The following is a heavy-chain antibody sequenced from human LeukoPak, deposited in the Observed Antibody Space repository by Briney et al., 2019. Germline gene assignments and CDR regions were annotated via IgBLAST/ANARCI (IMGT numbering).Heavy chain of an antibody. D-gene: IGHD2-2*01. J-gene: IGHJ4*02. Sequence: SETLSLTCTVPRGSISSGGYYWSWIRQHPGKGLEWIVYIYYNGSTYYNPSLKRRVTISVGTSRTPFSLKLSSVTAADTAVYSCASQTGYCSTVSCYDYSGQGTLVTASS. CDR2: IYYNGST. CDR1: RGSISSGGYY. V-gene: IGHV4-31*03. CDR3: ASQTGYCSTVSCYDY.